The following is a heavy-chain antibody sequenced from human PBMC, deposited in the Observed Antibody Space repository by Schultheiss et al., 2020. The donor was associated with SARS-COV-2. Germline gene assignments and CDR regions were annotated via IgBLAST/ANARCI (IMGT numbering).Heavy chain of an antibody. J-gene: IGHJ4*02. CDR3: ARGQTGHMPFDY. Sequence: ESLKISCAVYGGSFSGYYWSWIRQPPGEGLEWIGEINHSGSTNYNPSLKSRVTISVDTSKNQFSLKLSSVTAADTAVYYCARGQTGHMPFDYWGQGTLVTVSS. CDR1: GGSFSGYY. D-gene: IGHD7-27*01. CDR2: INHSGST. V-gene: IGHV4-34*01.